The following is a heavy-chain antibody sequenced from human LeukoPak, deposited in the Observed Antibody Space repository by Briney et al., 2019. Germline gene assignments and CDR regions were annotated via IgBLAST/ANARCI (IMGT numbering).Heavy chain of an antibody. CDR3: ATESITIFGVN. J-gene: IGHJ4*02. Sequence: GGSLRLSCAASGFTFGSYAMSWVRQAPGKGLEWVSTISGSGGSTYYADSVKGRFTISRDDSKNTLYLQMNSLRAEDTAVYYCATESITIFGVNWGQGTLVTVSS. CDR1: GFTFGSYA. D-gene: IGHD3-3*01. CDR2: ISGSGGST. V-gene: IGHV3-23*01.